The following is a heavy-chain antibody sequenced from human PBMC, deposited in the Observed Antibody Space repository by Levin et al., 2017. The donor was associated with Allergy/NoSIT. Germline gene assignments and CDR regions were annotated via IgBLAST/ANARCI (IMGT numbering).Heavy chain of an antibody. CDR1: GFTFSSYS. Sequence: SCAASGFTFSSYSMNWVRQAPGKGLEWVSYISSSSSTIYYADSVKGRFTISRDNAKNSLYLQMNSLRAEDTAVYYCARDLGWGGYGSGGSCLCEWGQGTLVTVSS. CDR3: ARDLGWGGYGSGGSCLCE. V-gene: IGHV3-48*01. D-gene: IGHD2-15*01. CDR2: ISSSSSTI. J-gene: IGHJ4*02.